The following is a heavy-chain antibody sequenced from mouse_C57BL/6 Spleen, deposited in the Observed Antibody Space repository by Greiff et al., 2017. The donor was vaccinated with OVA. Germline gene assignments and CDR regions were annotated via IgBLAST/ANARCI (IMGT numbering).Heavy chain of an antibody. D-gene: IGHD2-3*01. J-gene: IGHJ3*01. CDR1: GYAFTNYL. V-gene: IGHV1-54*01. Sequence: VQLQQSGAELVRPGTSVKVSCKASGYAFTNYLIEWVKQRPGQGLEWIGVINPGSGGTNYNEKFKGKATLTADKSSSTAYMQLSSLTSEDSAVYFCAKDGYSLFAYWGQGTLVTVSA. CDR3: AKDGYSLFAY. CDR2: INPGSGGT.